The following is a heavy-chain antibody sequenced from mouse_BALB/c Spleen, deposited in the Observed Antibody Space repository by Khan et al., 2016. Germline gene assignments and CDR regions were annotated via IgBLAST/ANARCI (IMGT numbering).Heavy chain of an antibody. J-gene: IGHJ2*01. CDR1: GYSITSDYA. D-gene: IGHD1-1*01. Sequence: VQLQQSGPGLVKPSHSLSLTCTVTGYSITSDYAWYWIRQFPGNKLEWMGYIRYSGNTSYNPSLKSRISITPDTSTNPFFLQLNSLTSEDTATYSCARDYYGSSYFDYWGKGTTLTVSS. V-gene: IGHV3-2*02. CDR3: ARDYYGSSYFDY. CDR2: IRYSGNT.